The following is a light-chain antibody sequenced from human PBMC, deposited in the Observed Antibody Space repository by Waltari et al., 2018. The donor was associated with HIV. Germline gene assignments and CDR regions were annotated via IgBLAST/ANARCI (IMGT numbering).Light chain of an antibody. V-gene: IGLV2-14*01. J-gene: IGLJ2*01. CDR1: GTALGYYL. CDR3: TSLGDTNSIL. Sequence: SALIQPASVSGSPGQSVTISCTRTGTALGYYLAWYQQFAGKAPQLILFKVNSRPSGVSFRFSGFKSGDTASLTISGLQPEHEATYYCTSLGDTNSILFGGGTLLTVL. CDR2: KVN.